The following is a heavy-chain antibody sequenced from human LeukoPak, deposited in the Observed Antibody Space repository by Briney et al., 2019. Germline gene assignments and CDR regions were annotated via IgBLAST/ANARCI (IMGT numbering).Heavy chain of an antibody. CDR2: IGTAGDT. Sequence: PGGSLRLSCAASGFTFSSYDMHWVRQATGKGLEWVSAIGTAGDTYYPGSVKGRFTISRENAKTSLYLQMNSLRAGDTAVYYCARAAVVRGVKSTLFDYWGQGTLVTVSS. J-gene: IGHJ4*02. CDR3: ARAAVVRGVKSTLFDY. CDR1: GFTFSSYD. V-gene: IGHV3-13*04. D-gene: IGHD3-10*01.